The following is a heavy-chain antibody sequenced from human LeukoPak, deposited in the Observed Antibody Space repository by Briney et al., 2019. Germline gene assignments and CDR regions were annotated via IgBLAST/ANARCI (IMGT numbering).Heavy chain of an antibody. CDR2: IYPGDSDT. CDR1: GYGFTSYW. J-gene: IGHJ4*02. CDR3: ARVAIYGGNPNGLNYFDY. V-gene: IGHV5-51*01. D-gene: IGHD4-23*01. Sequence: GESLKISCKGSGYGFTSYWIGWVRQMPGKGLEWMGIIYPGDSDTRYSPSFQGQVTISADKSISTAYLQWSSLKASDTAMYYCARVAIYGGNPNGLNYFDYWGQGTLVTVSS.